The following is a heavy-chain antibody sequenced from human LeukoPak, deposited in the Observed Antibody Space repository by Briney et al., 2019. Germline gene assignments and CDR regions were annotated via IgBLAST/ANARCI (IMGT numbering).Heavy chain of an antibody. V-gene: IGHV3-30*04. Sequence: PGGSLRPSCAASGFTFSTYAMHWVRQAPGKGLEWVSVIAFDGSKKYYADSVTGRFTISRDNAKNSLYLQMNSLRAEDTAVYYCASSPRAAGDYWGQGTLVTVSS. CDR1: GFTFSTYA. J-gene: IGHJ4*02. D-gene: IGHD1-14*01. CDR3: ASSPRAAGDY. CDR2: IAFDGSKK.